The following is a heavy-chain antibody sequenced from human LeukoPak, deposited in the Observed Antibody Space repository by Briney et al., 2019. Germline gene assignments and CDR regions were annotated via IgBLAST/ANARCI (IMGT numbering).Heavy chain of an antibody. CDR2: ISGSGGST. Sequence: GGSLRLSCAASGFTFSSYAMSWVRQAPGKGLEWVSAISGSGGSTYYADSVKGRFTISRDNSKNTLYLQMNSLRAEDTAVYYYAKAGGVDSGWYRSYYYGMDVWGQGTTVTVSS. J-gene: IGHJ6*02. V-gene: IGHV3-23*01. CDR3: AKAGGVDSGWYRSYYYGMDV. D-gene: IGHD6-19*01. CDR1: GFTFSSYA.